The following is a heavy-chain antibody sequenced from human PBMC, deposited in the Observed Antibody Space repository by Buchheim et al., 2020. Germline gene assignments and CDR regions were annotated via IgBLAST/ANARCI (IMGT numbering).Heavy chain of an antibody. Sequence: HVQLQESGPGLLKPSDTLSLTCTVSGDSIDGYYWSWIRQPVGKGLEWIGRVFSTGGTSYNPSLESRLTLSVDTSKNQIFLNLSPEGAADTASYYCARSREWSYRTQNCGSWGQGTL. CDR2: VFSTGGT. J-gene: IGHJ5*02. D-gene: IGHD2-21*01. CDR1: GDSIDGYY. CDR3: ARSREWSYRTQNCGS. V-gene: IGHV4-4*07.